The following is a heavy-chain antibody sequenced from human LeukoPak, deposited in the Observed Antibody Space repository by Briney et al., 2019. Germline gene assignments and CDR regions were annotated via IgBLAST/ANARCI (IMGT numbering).Heavy chain of an antibody. CDR2: MNPNSGNT. Sequence: ASVKVSCKASGYTFTSYDINWVRQATGQGLEWMGWMNPNSGNTGYAQKFQGRVTMTRNTSISTAYMELSSLRSEDTAVYYCATVVGTEHYYYYMDVWGKGTTVTVSS. V-gene: IGHV1-8*01. J-gene: IGHJ6*03. D-gene: IGHD5-12*01. CDR1: GYTFTSYD. CDR3: ATVVGTEHYYYYMDV.